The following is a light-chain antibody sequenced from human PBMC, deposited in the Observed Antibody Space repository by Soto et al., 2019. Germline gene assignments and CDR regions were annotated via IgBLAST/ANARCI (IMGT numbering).Light chain of an antibody. CDR1: SSNIGAGYD. Sequence: QSVLTQPPSVSGAAGQRVTISCTGSSSNIGAGYDVHWYQQLPGTDPKLLIYGNSNRPSGVPDRFSGSKSGTSASLAITGLQAEDEADYYCQSYDSSLSGSGVFGGGTKVTVL. CDR3: QSYDSSLSGSGV. CDR2: GNS. J-gene: IGLJ2*01. V-gene: IGLV1-40*01.